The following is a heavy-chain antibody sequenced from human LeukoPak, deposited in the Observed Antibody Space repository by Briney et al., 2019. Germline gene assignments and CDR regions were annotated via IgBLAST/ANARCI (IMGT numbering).Heavy chain of an antibody. CDR1: GGSFSGYY. J-gene: IGHJ4*02. Sequence: PSETLSLTCAVYGGSFSGYYWSWIRQPPGKGLEWIGEINHSGSTNYNPSLKSRVTISVDTSKNQFSLKLSSVTAADTAVYYCARGLDYGSGSANYFDYWGQGTLVTVSS. V-gene: IGHV4-34*01. CDR2: INHSGST. D-gene: IGHD3-10*01. CDR3: ARGLDYGSGSANYFDY.